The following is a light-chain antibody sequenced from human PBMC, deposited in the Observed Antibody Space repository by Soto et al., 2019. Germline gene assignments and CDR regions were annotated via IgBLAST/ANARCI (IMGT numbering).Light chain of an antibody. CDR2: EVR. J-gene: IGLJ1*01. CDR1: TSDVGGYDY. V-gene: IGLV2-14*01. CDR3: SSLTTASTYV. Sequence: QSVLTQPASVSGSPGQSITISCTGTTSDVGGYDYVSWYQQHPGKAPKLLIFEVRNRPSGVSSRFSGSRSANSASLTISGLQAEDEADDYCSSLTTASTYVFGTGTKLTVL.